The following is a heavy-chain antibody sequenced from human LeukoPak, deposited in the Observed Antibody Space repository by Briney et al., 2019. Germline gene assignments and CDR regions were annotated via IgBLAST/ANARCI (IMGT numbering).Heavy chain of an antibody. CDR2: ISRGSTYI. CDR3: ARDPVQGDAFDI. Sequence: GGSLRLSCAASGFTFSSYGMKWVRQAPGKGLEWVSSISRGSTYIYYADSLKGRFTISRDNAKNSLYLQMDSLRAEDTAVYYCARDPVQGDAFDIWGQGTMVTVSS. V-gene: IGHV3-21*01. J-gene: IGHJ3*02. CDR1: GFTFSSYG.